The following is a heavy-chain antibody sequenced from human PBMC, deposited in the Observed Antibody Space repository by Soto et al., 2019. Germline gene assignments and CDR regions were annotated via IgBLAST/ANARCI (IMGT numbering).Heavy chain of an antibody. D-gene: IGHD6-6*01. Sequence: ASVKVSCKASGYTFTSYGISWVRQAPGQGLEWMGWISAYNGNTNYAQKLQGRVTMTTDTSTSTAYMEVRSLRSDDTAVYYCARGSGGSSAFYYYYYYGMDVWGQGTTVTVSS. CDR2: ISAYNGNT. V-gene: IGHV1-18*04. J-gene: IGHJ6*02. CDR1: GYTFTSYG. CDR3: ARGSGGSSAFYYYYYYGMDV.